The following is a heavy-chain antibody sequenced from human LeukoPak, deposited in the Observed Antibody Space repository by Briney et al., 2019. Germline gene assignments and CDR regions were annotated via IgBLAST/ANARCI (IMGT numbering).Heavy chain of an antibody. CDR3: AKDLEVVDDEIDY. CDR1: GFTFSSYG. V-gene: IGHV3-23*01. J-gene: IGHJ4*02. D-gene: IGHD3-22*01. CDR2: ISGSGGST. Sequence: GGSLRLSCAASGFTFSSYGMSWVRQAPGKGLEWVSAISGSGGSTYYADSVKGRFTISRDNSKNTLYLQMNSLRAEGTAVYYCAKDLEVVDDEIDYWGQGTLVTVSS.